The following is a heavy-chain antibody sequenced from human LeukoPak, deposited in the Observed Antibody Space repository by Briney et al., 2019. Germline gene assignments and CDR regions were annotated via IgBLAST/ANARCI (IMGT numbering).Heavy chain of an antibody. CDR1: GYRFTSYW. Sequence: GEALKISCKGSGYRFTSYWIGWVRQMPGKGLEWMGIIYPDDSDTKYSPSFQGPVTISADKSICSAYLQWSSLKASDTAMYYCARLAFCTNAVCFSNYYYSMDVWGRGTTVTVSS. J-gene: IGHJ6*03. D-gene: IGHD2-8*01. V-gene: IGHV5-51*01. CDR2: IYPDDSDT. CDR3: ARLAFCTNAVCFSNYYYSMDV.